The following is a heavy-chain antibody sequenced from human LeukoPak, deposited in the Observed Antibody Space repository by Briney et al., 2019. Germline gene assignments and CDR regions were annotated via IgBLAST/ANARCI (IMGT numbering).Heavy chain of an antibody. J-gene: IGHJ3*02. D-gene: IGHD3-22*01. CDR2: IYYSGKT. CDR3: AGLLDNDSSGDPDTFDM. V-gene: IGHV4-59*11. Sequence: PSETLSLTCSVSGGSMSSHYWSWIRQPPGKGLEWIGYIYYSGKTYYNPSLQSRVTISVDTSKNHFSLKLTSVTAADTAVYSCAGLLDNDSSGDPDTFDMWGQGTMVTVSS. CDR1: GGSMSSHY.